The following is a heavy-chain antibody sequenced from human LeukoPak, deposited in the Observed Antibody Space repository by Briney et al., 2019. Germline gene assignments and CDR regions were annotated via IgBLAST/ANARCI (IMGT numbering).Heavy chain of an antibody. V-gene: IGHV3-7*01. CDR2: IKRDGSET. J-gene: IGHJ4*02. Sequence: GGSLRLSCAVSGFTFSTFWMTWVRQAPGQGLEWVSNIKRDGSETYYVASVRGRFTISRDNAKNSLYLQMNSLRAEDTAVYFCARERETYNDYWGQGTLVTVSS. CDR1: GFTFSTFW. D-gene: IGHD1-1*01. CDR3: ARERETYNDY.